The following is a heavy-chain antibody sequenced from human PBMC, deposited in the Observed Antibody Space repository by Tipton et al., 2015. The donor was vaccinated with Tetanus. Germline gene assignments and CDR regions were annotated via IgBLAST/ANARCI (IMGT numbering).Heavy chain of an antibody. V-gene: IGHV3-48*02. Sequence: SLRLSCAASGFTFNTYNMNWVRQAPGKGLEWVSYISTSSTTIFYADSVRGRCTISRDNAKNSLYLQMNSLRDEDTAVYYCARDFSYSFDSKSGFDYLGQGTLVTVPS. D-gene: IGHD3-22*01. CDR1: GFTFNTYN. CDR2: ISTSSTTI. CDR3: ARDFSYSFDSKSGFDY. J-gene: IGHJ4*02.